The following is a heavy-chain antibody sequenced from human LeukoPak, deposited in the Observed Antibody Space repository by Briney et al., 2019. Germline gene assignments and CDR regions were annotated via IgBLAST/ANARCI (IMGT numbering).Heavy chain of an antibody. V-gene: IGHV1-18*01. D-gene: IGHD5-18*01. Sequence: SVKVSCKASGYTFTSYGIRWVRQAPGQGLEWMGWISAYNGNTNYAQKLQGRVTMTTDTSTSTAYMELRSLRSDDTAVDYCARGPVDTARGRAFDIWGQGTMVTVSS. J-gene: IGHJ3*02. CDR2: ISAYNGNT. CDR1: GYTFTSYG. CDR3: ARGPVDTARGRAFDI.